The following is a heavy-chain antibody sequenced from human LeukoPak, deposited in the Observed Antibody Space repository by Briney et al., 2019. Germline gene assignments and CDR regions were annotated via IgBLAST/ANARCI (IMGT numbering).Heavy chain of an antibody. CDR3: ARDRSGGPDAFDI. J-gene: IGHJ3*02. D-gene: IGHD2-15*01. V-gene: IGHV3-21*01. CDR2: ISGTGNYI. Sequence: GGSLRLSCAGSGFTLSSYSMNWVRQAPGKGLEWVSSISGTGNYIYYADSVKGRFTISRDNAKHSLYLQMNSLRAEDTGVYYCARDRSGGPDAFDIWGQGTMVTVSS. CDR1: GFTLSSYS.